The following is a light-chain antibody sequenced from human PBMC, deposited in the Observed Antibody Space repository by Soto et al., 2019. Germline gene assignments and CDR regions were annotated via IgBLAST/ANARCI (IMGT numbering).Light chain of an antibody. CDR2: DVS. CDR3: QQRSDWPWS. V-gene: IGKV3-11*01. Sequence: EIVLTQSPATLSLSPGERGTLSCRASESVTTYLAWYQQKPGQAPRLLVYDVSNRATGITARFSGGGSGTDFTLTISNLEPEDFAVYYCQQRSDWPWSFGQGTKVEIK. J-gene: IGKJ1*01. CDR1: ESVTTY.